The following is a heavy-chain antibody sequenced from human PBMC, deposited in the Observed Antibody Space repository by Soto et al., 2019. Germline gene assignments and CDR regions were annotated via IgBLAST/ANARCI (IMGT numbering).Heavy chain of an antibody. D-gene: IGHD3-3*01. CDR3: ARDFGVVIFGRYYGMDV. J-gene: IGHJ6*02. CDR2: IIPIFDTA. V-gene: IGHV1-69*06. CDR1: GGTFSSYA. Sequence: ASVKVSCKASGGTFSSYAISWVRQAPGQGLEWMGGIIPIFDTANYAQKFQGRVTITADKSTSTAYMELSSLRSEDTAVYYCARDFGVVIFGRYYGMDVWGQGTTVTVSS.